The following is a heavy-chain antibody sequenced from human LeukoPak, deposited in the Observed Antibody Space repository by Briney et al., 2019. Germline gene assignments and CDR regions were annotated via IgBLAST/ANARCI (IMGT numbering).Heavy chain of an antibody. CDR3: AKEYFDWLLGNDAFDI. V-gene: IGHV3-30*18. CDR2: ISYDGSNK. CDR1: GFTFSSYG. D-gene: IGHD3-9*01. J-gene: IGHJ3*02. Sequence: GRSLRLSCAASGFTFSSYGMHWVRQAPGKGLEWVAVISYDGSNKYYADSVKGRFTISRDNSKNTLYLQMNSLRAEDTAVYYCAKEYFDWLLGNDAFDIWGQGTMVTVSS.